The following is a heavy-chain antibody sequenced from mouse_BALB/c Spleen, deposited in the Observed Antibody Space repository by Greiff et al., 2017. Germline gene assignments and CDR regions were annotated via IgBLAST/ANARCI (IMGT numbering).Heavy chain of an antibody. Sequence: VQLQQSVPELVKPGASVKIPCLASAYTFTDFKRGWVKQSHVNGLEWIGDIMPNIGCTIYNEKFKGKATLTVDKSSNTAYMELRSLTSEDTAVYYCARWGYGNYAMDYWGQGTSVTVAS. D-gene: IGHD2-1*01. CDR3: ARWGYGNYAMDY. CDR2: IMPNIGCT. V-gene: IGHV1-18*01. J-gene: IGHJ4*01. CDR1: AYTFTDFK.